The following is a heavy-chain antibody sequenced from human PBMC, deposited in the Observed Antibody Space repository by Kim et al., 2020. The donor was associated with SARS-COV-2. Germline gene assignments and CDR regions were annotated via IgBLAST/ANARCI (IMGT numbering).Heavy chain of an antibody. Sequence: GGSLRLSCAASGFTFSSYAMSWVRQAPGKGLEWVSAISGSGGSTYYADSVKGRFTISRDNSKNTLYLPMNSLRAEDTAVYYCAKARLNIVVVPEDAFDIWGQGTMVTVSS. CDR2: ISGSGGST. V-gene: IGHV3-23*01. CDR3: AKARLNIVVVPEDAFDI. J-gene: IGHJ3*02. CDR1: GFTFSSYA. D-gene: IGHD2-2*01.